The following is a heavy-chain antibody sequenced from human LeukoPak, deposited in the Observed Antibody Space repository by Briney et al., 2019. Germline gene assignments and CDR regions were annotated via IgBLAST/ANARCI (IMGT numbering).Heavy chain of an antibody. CDR2: INPDSGGT. CDR3: AREARAGNWFDP. J-gene: IGHJ5*02. V-gene: IGHV1-2*02. Sequence: ASVKVSFKASGYTFTSYYIHWVRQAPGQGLEWMGWINPDSGGTNYAQKFQGRVTMTRDTSISTVYMDLSMLRSDDTAMYYCAREARAGNWFDPWGQGTLVIVSS. CDR1: GYTFTSYY.